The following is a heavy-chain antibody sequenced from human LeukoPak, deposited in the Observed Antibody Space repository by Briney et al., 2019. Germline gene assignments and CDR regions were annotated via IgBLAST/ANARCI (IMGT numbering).Heavy chain of an antibody. CDR2: IHYSGST. J-gene: IGHJ4*02. CDR1: GDSISSVSSDSSSNPY. Sequence: PSETLSLTCSVSGDSISSVSSDSSSNPYWSWVRQPPGKGLEWIGYIHYSGSTNYNPSLKSRVTISVDTSKNQFSLKLSSVTAADTAVYYCARVRYSDSSVLTRKRSYYFDYWGQGTLVTVSS. CDR3: ARVRYSDSSVLTRKRSYYFDY. D-gene: IGHD3-22*01. V-gene: IGHV4-61*01.